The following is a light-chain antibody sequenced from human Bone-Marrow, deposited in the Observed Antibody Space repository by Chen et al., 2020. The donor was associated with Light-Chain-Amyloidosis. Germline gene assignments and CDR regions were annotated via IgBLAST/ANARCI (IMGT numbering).Light chain of an antibody. CDR3: QSADSSGTYEVI. J-gene: IGLJ2*01. CDR1: DLPTKY. V-gene: IGLV3-25*03. Sequence: SYELTQPPSVSVSPGQTARLTCSGDDLPTKYAYWYQQKPGQAPVLVIHRDTARTAGISVRFSGSSAGTTATLTISGVQAENEADYHCQSADSSGTYEVIFGGGTTLTVL. CDR2: RDT.